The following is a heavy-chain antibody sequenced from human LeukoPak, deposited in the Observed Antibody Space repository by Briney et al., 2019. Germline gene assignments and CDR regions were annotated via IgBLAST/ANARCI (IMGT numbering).Heavy chain of an antibody. Sequence: GASVKVSSKASGYSFTSYDLSWVRQATGQGLEWMGWMNPNSGNTGYAQKFQGRVTMTRDTSISTAYMELTSLTSEDTAISYCARGLAVAGTGYWGQGTLVTVSS. CDR2: MNPNSGNT. V-gene: IGHV1-8*01. D-gene: IGHD6-19*01. J-gene: IGHJ4*02. CDR1: GYSFTSYD. CDR3: ARGLAVAGTGY.